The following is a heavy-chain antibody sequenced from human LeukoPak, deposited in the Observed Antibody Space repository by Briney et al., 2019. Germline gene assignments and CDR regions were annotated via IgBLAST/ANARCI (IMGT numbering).Heavy chain of an antibody. D-gene: IGHD6-19*01. V-gene: IGHV1-46*01. CDR2: INPSGGST. CDR1: GYTFTIGY. Sequence: AAVTVSFTASGYTFTIGYMHRVRLAPGQGQERMGLINPSGGSTSYSQKFQGRVTMTRDTYTSTVYMELSSVRSEDTAVYYCARDLEAVAGIWGQGTLVTVSS. J-gene: IGHJ4*02. CDR3: ARDLEAVAGI.